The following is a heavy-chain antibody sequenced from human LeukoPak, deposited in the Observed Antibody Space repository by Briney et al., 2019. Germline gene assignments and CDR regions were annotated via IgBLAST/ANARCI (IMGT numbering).Heavy chain of an antibody. V-gene: IGHV3-48*04. CDR1: GFTFSSYA. D-gene: IGHD4-23*01. J-gene: IGHJ4*02. CDR3: ARGARWAYYFDY. CDR2: ISTRDNTI. Sequence: PGGSLRLSCAAPGFTFSSYAMTWVRQTPGKGLEWLSYISTRDNTIQYADSVKGRFTISRDNANNSVFLQMNNLRAEDSAIYYCARGARWAYYFDYWGQGSLVTVSS.